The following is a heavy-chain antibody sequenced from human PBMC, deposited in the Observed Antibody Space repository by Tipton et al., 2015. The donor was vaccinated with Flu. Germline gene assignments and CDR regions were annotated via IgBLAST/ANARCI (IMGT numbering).Heavy chain of an antibody. J-gene: IGHJ4*02. CDR3: ARHSDRGGGYFDY. D-gene: IGHD2-15*01. V-gene: IGHV4-39*01. CDR2: IYYSGST. Sequence: TLSLTCTVSGGSISSSSYYWGWIRQPPGKGLEWIGSIYYSGSTYYNPSLKSRVTISVDTSKNQFSLKLSSVTAADTAVYYCARHSDRGGGYFDYWGQGTLVTVSS. CDR1: GGSISSSSYY.